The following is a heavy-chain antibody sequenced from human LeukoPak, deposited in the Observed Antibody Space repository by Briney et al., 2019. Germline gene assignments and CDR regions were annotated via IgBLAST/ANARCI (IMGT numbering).Heavy chain of an antibody. CDR2: IYYSGST. CDR1: GGSISSGGYY. Sequence: SETLSLTCTVSGGSISSGGYYWSWIRQHPGRGLEWIGYIYYSGSTYYNPSLKSRVTISVDTSKNQFSLKLSSVTAADTAVYYCARDRGLVRGGIDPWGQGTLVTVSS. CDR3: ARDRGLVRGGIDP. J-gene: IGHJ5*02. D-gene: IGHD3-10*01. V-gene: IGHV4-31*03.